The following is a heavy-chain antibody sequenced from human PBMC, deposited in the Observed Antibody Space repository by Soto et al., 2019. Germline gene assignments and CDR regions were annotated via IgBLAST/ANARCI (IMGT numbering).Heavy chain of an antibody. CDR1: GYTYTGYY. V-gene: IGHV1-2*04. J-gene: IGHJ6*03. CDR3: ARDGTAKVGYYYYYMDV. D-gene: IGHD6-25*01. Sequence: GASVKASCKACGYTYTGYYMHWVHQAPGQGLDWMGWINPNSRGTNYAQKYQGWVTMNRDTYISTAYMELSKLRSDDTAVYYCARDGTAKVGYYYYYMDVWGKGTTVTVSS. CDR2: INPNSRGT.